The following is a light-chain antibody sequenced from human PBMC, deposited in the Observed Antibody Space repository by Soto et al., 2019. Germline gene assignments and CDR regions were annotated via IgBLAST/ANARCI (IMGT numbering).Light chain of an antibody. CDR3: QQDVTSPGT. J-gene: IGKJ1*01. CDR2: GGF. Sequence: EMVLTQSPGTLPLSPGERVTLSCRASQSVSDTFIAWYQQKPGQAPRLLIYGGFYRATGIPDRFSGSGSGTGCTVTIPRLEPEDLAMYYCQQDVTSPGTFGQGNRLDIK. V-gene: IGKV3-20*01. CDR1: QSVSDTF.